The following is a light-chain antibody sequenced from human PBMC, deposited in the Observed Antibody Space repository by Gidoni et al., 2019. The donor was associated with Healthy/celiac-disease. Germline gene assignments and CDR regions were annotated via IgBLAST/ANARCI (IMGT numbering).Light chain of an antibody. Sequence: EIVLKQSPGTLSLSPGERATLSCRASQSVSSSYLAWYQQKPGQAPRLLIYGASSRATGIPDRFSGSGSGTDFTLTISRLEPEDFAVYYCQQYGSSPLTFGPXTKVDIK. CDR2: GAS. V-gene: IGKV3-20*01. J-gene: IGKJ3*01. CDR3: QQYGSSPLT. CDR1: QSVSSSY.